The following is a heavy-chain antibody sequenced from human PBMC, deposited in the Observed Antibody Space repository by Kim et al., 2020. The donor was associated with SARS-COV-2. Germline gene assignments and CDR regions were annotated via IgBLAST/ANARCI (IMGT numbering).Heavy chain of an antibody. D-gene: IGHD3-9*01. V-gene: IGHV3-23*01. CDR3: AKVAHTYDILTGYYGSDYYGMDV. Sequence: GGSLRLSCAASGFTFSSYAMSWVHQAPGKGLEWVSAISGSGGSTYYADSVKGRFTISRDNSKNTLYLQMNSLRAEDTAVYYCAKVAHTYDILTGYYGSDYYGMDVWGQGTTVTVSS. CDR1: GFTFSSYA. CDR2: ISGSGGST. J-gene: IGHJ6*02.